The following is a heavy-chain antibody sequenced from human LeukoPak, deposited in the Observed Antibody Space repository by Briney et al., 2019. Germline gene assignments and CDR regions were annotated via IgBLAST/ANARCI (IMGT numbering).Heavy chain of an antibody. CDR1: GFTFSSYA. J-gene: IGHJ3*02. V-gene: IGHV3-30*04. D-gene: IGHD6-19*01. CDR3: AKDIEEKSPWAVAANAFDI. Sequence: GGPLRLSCAASGFTFSSYAMHWVRQAPGKGLEWVAVISYDGSNKYYADSVKGRFTISRDNSKNTLYLQMNSLRAEDMALYYCAKDIEEKSPWAVAANAFDIWGQGTMVTVSS. CDR2: ISYDGSNK.